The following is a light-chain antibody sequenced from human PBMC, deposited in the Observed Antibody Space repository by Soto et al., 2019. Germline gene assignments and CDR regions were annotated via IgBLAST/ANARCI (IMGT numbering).Light chain of an antibody. CDR1: QSISSW. V-gene: IGKV1-5*01. Sequence: QSPSTLSASVGDRVTITCRASQSISSWLAWYQQKPGKAPKLLIYDASSLESGVPSRFSGSGSGTEFTLTISSLQPDDFATYYCQQYNSYSQTFGQGTRWIS. CDR2: DAS. CDR3: QQYNSYSQT. J-gene: IGKJ1*01.